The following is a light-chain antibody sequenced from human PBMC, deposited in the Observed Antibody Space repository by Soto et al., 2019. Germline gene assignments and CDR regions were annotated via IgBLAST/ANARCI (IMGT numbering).Light chain of an antibody. CDR3: QQYSHLVT. CDR1: QTISTL. Sequence: IQMTQSPSTLSAPVGDRVTITCQASQTISTLLAWFQHKPGKAPNLLIYDASNLESGVPSRFSGSGSGTEFTLTISSLQSDDSATYFCQQYSHLVTFGQGTKVEIK. CDR2: DAS. V-gene: IGKV1-5*01. J-gene: IGKJ2*01.